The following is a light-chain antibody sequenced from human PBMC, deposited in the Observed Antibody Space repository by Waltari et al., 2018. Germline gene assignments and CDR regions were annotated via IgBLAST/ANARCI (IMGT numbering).Light chain of an antibody. CDR3: KQSYSTPYT. V-gene: IGKV1-39*01. CDR2: AAS. CDR1: QSISSY. Sequence: DIQMTQSPSSLSASVGDRVTITCRASQSISSYLNWYQQKPEKAPKLLIYAASSLQSGVPSRFSGSGSGTDFTLTISSLQPEDFATQYCKQSYSTPYTFGQGTKLEIK. J-gene: IGKJ2*01.